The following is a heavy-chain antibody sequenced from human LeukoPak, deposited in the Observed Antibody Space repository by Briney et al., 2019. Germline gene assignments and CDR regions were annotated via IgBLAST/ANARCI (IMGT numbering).Heavy chain of an antibody. CDR2: ISYDGSNK. CDR3: ASDYSNYGSAAFDI. J-gene: IGHJ3*02. D-gene: IGHD4-11*01. V-gene: IGHV3-30*14. CDR1: GFTFSSYA. Sequence: GGSLRLSCADPGFTFSSYAMHWVRQAPGKGLEWVAVISYDGSNKYYADSVKGRFTISRDNSKNTLYLQMNSLRAEDTAVYYCASDYSNYGSAAFDIWGQGTMVTVS.